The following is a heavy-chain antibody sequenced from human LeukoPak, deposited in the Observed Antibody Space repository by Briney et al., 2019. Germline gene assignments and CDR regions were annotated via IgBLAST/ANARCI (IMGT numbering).Heavy chain of an antibody. J-gene: IGHJ4*02. Sequence: GGSLRLSCAASGFTFSSYAMHWVRQAPGKGLEWVAVISYDGSNKYYADSVKARFTISRDNSKNTLYLQMNSLRAEDTAVYYCARDRDIVVVTVGVDFDYWGQGTLVTVSS. V-gene: IGHV3-30-3*01. CDR3: ARDRDIVVVTVGVDFDY. CDR2: ISYDGSNK. D-gene: IGHD2-21*02. CDR1: GFTFSSYA.